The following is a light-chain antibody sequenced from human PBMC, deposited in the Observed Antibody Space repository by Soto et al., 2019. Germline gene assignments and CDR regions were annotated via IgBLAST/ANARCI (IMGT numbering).Light chain of an antibody. J-gene: IGKJ2*01. CDR2: GAS. CDR3: QHLNNWPSYT. Sequence: EIVMTQSPATLSVSPGERATLSCRASQNVNSNLAWYQQKPGQAPRLLIYGASTRDTGVPARFSGSGSGTEFTLTISSLQPEDFATYYCQHLNNWPSYTFGQGTKVDIK. CDR1: QNVNSN. V-gene: IGKV3-15*01.